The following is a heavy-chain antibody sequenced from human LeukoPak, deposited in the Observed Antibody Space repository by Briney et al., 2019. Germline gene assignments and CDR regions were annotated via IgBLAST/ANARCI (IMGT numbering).Heavy chain of an antibody. D-gene: IGHD3-3*01. V-gene: IGHV4-59*01. J-gene: IGHJ3*02. CDR3: ARDRANANYDFWSGYPLELTPDAFDI. CDR2: IYYSGST. CDR1: GGSISSYY. Sequence: SETLSLTCTVSGGSISSYYWSWIRQPPGKGLEWIGYIYYSGSTNYNPSLKSRVTISVDTSKNQFSLKLSSVTAADTAVYYCARDRANANYDFWSGYPLELTPDAFDIWGQGTMVTVSS.